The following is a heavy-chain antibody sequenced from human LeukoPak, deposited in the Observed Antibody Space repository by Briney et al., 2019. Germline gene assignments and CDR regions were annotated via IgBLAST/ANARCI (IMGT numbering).Heavy chain of an antibody. V-gene: IGHV4-31*03. CDR2: IYYSGST. J-gene: IGHJ4*02. Sequence: SETLSLTCTVSGGSISSGGYYWSWIRQHPGKGLEWIGYIYYSGSTYYNPSLKSRVTISVDTSKNQFSLKLSSVTAADTAVYYCSSEMATILTDWGQGTLVTVSS. CDR3: SSEMATILTD. CDR1: GGSISSGGYY. D-gene: IGHD5-24*01.